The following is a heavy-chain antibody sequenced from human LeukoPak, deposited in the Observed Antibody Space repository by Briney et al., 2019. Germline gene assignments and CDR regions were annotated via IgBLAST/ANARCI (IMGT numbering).Heavy chain of an antibody. CDR1: GASMSDYY. V-gene: IGHV4-59*08. D-gene: IGHD3-9*01. CDR3: VRRVRYFGQIDY. CDR2: IYYTGST. Sequence: SETLSLTCTVSGASMSDYYGSWIRQPPGKGLEWVRYIYYTGSTKYNPSLKSRVTMSVDTSKNQISLKLSSVTAADAAVYYCVRRVRYFGQIDYRGQGTLVSVSS. J-gene: IGHJ4*02.